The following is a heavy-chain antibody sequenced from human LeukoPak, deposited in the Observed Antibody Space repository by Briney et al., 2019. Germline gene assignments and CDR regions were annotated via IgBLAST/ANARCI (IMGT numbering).Heavy chain of an antibody. CDR3: ARGAARMVEVATIISSEY. J-gene: IGHJ4*01. Sequence: GSLRLSCAPSGFPFRNHAVRWVRWAPGWGLERDSAISGSGGSTYYADTVKGPFTISRDNSKTTLYLQMNSLRAEDTAVYYCARGAARMVEVATIISSEYWGQGTLVTVSS. CDR1: GFPFRNHA. V-gene: IGHV3-23*01. D-gene: IGHD5-24*01. CDR2: ISGSGGST.